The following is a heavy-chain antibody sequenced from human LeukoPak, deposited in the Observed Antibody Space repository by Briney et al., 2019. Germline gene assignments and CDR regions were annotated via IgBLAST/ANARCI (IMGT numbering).Heavy chain of an antibody. J-gene: IGHJ3*02. CDR1: GFTFTAFT. Sequence: KPGGSLRLSCAASGFTFTAFTINWVRQAPGKGLEWVSSLSSSGFIYFADSLKGRFTISRDNAKNSVYLQINSLRAEDTAVYYCARDRNFVAFDIWGQGTMVTVSS. CDR3: ARDRNFVAFDI. V-gene: IGHV3-21*06. CDR2: LSSSGFI. D-gene: IGHD1-14*01.